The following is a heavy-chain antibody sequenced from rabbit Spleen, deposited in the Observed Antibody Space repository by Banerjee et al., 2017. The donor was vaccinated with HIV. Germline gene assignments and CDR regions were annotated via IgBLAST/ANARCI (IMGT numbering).Heavy chain of an antibody. V-gene: IGHV1S45*01. Sequence: QEQLEEAGGGLVKPEGSLTVTCKASGFSFSDRDVMCWVRQAPGKGMEWIACINTATGKAVYANCAKGRFPISQTPSTMVTLQMTSLTVADTATYFCAIVSADAIGWHLNLWGPRTLVTVS. CDR3: AIVSADAIGWHLNL. D-gene: IGHD1-1*01. CDR1: GFSFSDRDV. J-gene: IGHJ4*01. CDR2: INTATGKA.